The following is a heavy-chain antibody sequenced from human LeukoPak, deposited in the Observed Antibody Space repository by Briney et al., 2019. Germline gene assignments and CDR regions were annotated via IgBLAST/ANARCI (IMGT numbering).Heavy chain of an antibody. J-gene: IGHJ6*02. D-gene: IGHD2-2*01. Sequence: PGGSLGLSCAASGFTFSNYAMNWVRQAPGKGLEWVSALSGSGGSTYYADSVKGRFTISRDNSKNTLYLQMNSLRAEDTAVYYCAKVSCSSTSCYRFYYYGMDVWGQGTTVTVSS. CDR3: AKVSCSSTSCYRFYYYGMDV. CDR1: GFTFSNYA. CDR2: LSGSGGST. V-gene: IGHV3-23*01.